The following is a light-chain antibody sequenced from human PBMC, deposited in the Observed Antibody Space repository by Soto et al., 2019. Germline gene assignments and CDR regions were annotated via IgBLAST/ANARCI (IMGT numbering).Light chain of an antibody. CDR2: LGS. V-gene: IGKV2-28*01. CDR3: MQALQTPLT. CDR1: QSLLHSNGYNY. J-gene: IGKJ5*01. Sequence: DIVMTQSPLSLPVTPGEPASISCRSSQSLLHSNGYNYLDWNLQKPGQSPQLLIYLGSNRASGVPDRFSGSGSGTDFTLKISRVEAEDVGVYHCMQALQTPLTFGQGTRLEI.